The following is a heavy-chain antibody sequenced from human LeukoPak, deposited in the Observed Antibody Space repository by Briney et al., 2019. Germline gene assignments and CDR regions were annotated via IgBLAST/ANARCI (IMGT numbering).Heavy chain of an antibody. CDR2: IYSGGST. J-gene: IGHJ3*02. CDR1: GFTVSSNY. D-gene: IGHD3-22*01. V-gene: IGHV3-66*01. CDR3: ARDSQYDSSGYPDAFDI. Sequence: GGSLRLSCAASGFTVSSNYMSWVRQAPGKGLEWVSVIYSGGSTYYADSVKGRFTISRDNSKNTLYLQMNSLRAEDTAVYYCARDSQYDSSGYPDAFDIWGQGTMVTVSS.